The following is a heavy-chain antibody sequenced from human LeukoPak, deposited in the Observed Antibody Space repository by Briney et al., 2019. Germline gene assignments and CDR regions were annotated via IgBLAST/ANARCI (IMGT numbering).Heavy chain of an antibody. CDR3: ARVGYSYVINDWSRTGLGAYPTKYYYHMDV. V-gene: IGHV4-34*01. D-gene: IGHD5-18*01. CDR2: INHSGST. J-gene: IGHJ6*03. Sequence: SETLSLTCAVYGGSLSGYYWSRIRQPPGKGLEWIGEINHSGSTNYNPSLKSRVTISGDTSKNQFSLKLSSVTAADTAVYFCARVGYSYVINDWSRTGLGAYPTKYYYHMDVWAKGTTVTVSS. CDR1: GGSLSGYY.